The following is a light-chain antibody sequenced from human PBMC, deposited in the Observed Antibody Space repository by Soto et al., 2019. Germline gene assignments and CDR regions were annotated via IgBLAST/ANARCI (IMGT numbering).Light chain of an antibody. J-gene: IGKJ2*01. CDR3: LQHNAYPFT. CDR2: GAS. Sequence: DIQMTQSPSAMSASVGDRVTITCRASQGISSYLAWFQQKPGQGPKRLIYGASNLQSGVPPRFSGSGSETEFTLTISSLQPEDIATYYCLQHNAYPFTFGQGTKLEIK. CDR1: QGISSY. V-gene: IGKV1-17*03.